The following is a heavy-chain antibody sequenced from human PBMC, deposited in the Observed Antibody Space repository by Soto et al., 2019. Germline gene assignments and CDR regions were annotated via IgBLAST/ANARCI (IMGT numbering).Heavy chain of an antibody. CDR1: GGSISSSSNH. J-gene: IGHJ4*02. V-gene: IGHV4-39*01. CDR3: ATHPPYGPLDH. CDR2: IYYIENT. D-gene: IGHD4-17*01. Sequence: SETLSLTCTFSGGSISSSSNHLGWIRQPPGKGLEWIGNIYYIENTYYNPSLKSRVTISVDTSKNQFSLRLTSVTAADTAVYYCATHPPYGPLDHWGQGTLVTVSS.